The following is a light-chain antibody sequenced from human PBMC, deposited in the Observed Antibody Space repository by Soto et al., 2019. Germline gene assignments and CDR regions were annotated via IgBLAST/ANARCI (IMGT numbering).Light chain of an antibody. CDR1: QSISSN. V-gene: IGKV3-15*01. J-gene: IGKJ2*01. CDR3: QQYNNWPPYT. Sequence: EIVMTQSPATLSVSPGERATLSCRASQSISSNLAWYQQKPGQVPRLLIYGASSRATGIPARFSGSGSGTEFTLTISSLQSEDLAVYYCQQYNNWPPYTFGQGTKLEIK. CDR2: GAS.